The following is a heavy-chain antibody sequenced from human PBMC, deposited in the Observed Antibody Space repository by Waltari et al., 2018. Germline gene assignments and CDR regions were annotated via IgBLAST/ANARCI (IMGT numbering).Heavy chain of an antibody. CDR1: GSTFSSHA. D-gene: IGHD4-17*01. CDR3: ARRGYGGNSDFDY. J-gene: IGHJ4*02. V-gene: IGHV1-69*10. CDR2: IIPNLGIA. Sequence: QVQLVQSGAEVTKPGSSVKVACQASGSTFSSHAISWGRQAPGQGLEWMGGIIPNLGIANDAQKFQGKVTITADKSTSTAYMELSSLRSEDTAVYYCARRGYGGNSDFDYWGQGTLVTVSS.